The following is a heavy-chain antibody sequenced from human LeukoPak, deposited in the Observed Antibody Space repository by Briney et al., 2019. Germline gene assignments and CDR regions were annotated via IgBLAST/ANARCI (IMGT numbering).Heavy chain of an antibody. J-gene: IGHJ4*02. CDR3: VTESLDPGTPRVDFEY. CDR2: IRSKAYGGTS. D-gene: IGHD3-10*01. CDR1: GFSFGDYG. V-gene: IGHV3-49*04. Sequence: GGSLRLSCTASGFSFGDYGMSWVRQAPGKGLEWIGFIRSKAYGGTSEYAASVKGRFTISRDDSANTVYLQMNSLKAEDTAVYYCVTESLDPGTPRVDFEYWGQGTLVTVSS.